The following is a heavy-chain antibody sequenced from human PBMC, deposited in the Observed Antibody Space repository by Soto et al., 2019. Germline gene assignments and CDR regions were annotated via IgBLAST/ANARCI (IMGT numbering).Heavy chain of an antibody. CDR1: GFTFRTYA. D-gene: IGHD5-12*01. V-gene: IGHV3-23*01. J-gene: IGHJ3*02. Sequence: GGSLRLSCAASGFTFRTYAMSWVRQAPGKGLEWVSVISGNGGVTHYADSVRGRFTISRDNSKDTVYLQMNRLETEDTAVYFCAKFQGGSTVLSWGETFGIWGQGTMVTVSS. CDR2: ISGNGGVT. CDR3: AKFQGGSTVLSWGETFGI.